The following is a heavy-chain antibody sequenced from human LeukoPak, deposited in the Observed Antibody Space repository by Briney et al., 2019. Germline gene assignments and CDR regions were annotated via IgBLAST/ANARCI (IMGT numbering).Heavy chain of an antibody. CDR3: ARGFEDIVATPLSDY. CDR2: ISAYNGNT. D-gene: IGHD5-12*01. Sequence: ASVKVSCKASGYTFTSYGISWVRQAPGQGLEWMGWISAYNGNTNYAQKLQGRVTMTTDTSTSTAYMELRSLRSDDTAVYYCARGFEDIVATPLSDYWGRGTLVTVSS. CDR1: GYTFTSYG. V-gene: IGHV1-18*01. J-gene: IGHJ4*02.